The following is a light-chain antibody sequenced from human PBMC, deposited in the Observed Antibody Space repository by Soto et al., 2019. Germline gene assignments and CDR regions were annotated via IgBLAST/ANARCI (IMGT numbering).Light chain of an antibody. CDR1: QSRSSAF. V-gene: IGKV3-20*01. J-gene: IGKJ1*01. CDR2: SAS. CDR3: QQCGSSPET. Sequence: DIVLAQSPGTLSLSPGQRATLSCRASQSRSSAFLAWYQHKPGQAPRLLIYSASSRATGVPDRFSGSGSGTDFTLTISRLEPEDFAAYYCQQCGSSPETFGQGTKVEIK.